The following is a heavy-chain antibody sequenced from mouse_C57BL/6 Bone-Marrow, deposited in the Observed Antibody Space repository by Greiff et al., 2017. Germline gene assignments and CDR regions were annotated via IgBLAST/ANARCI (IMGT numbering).Heavy chain of an antibody. D-gene: IGHD2-3*01. CDR1: GYAFSSSW. CDR3: ARTSGYYEDY. CDR2: IYPGDGDT. J-gene: IGHJ2*01. Sequence: QVQLKESGPELVKPGASVKISCKASGYAFSSSWMNWVKQRPGKGLEWIGRIYPGDGDTNYNGKFKGKATLTADKSSSTAYMQLSSLTSEDSAVYFCARTSGYYEDYWGQGTTLTVSS. V-gene: IGHV1-82*01.